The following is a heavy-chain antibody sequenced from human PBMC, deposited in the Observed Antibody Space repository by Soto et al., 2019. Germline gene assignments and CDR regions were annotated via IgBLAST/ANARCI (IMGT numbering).Heavy chain of an antibody. CDR1: GYSFTSYW. CDR2: IYPGDSDT. V-gene: IGHV5-51*01. J-gene: IGHJ6*02. D-gene: IGHD3-22*01. Sequence: GESLKISCKGSGYSFTSYWIGWVRQMPGKGLEWMGIIYPGDSDTRYSPSFQGQVTISADKSISTAYLQWSSLKVSDTAMYYCARLVYYDSSGYWAPFMDVWGQGTTVTVSS. CDR3: ARLVYYDSSGYWAPFMDV.